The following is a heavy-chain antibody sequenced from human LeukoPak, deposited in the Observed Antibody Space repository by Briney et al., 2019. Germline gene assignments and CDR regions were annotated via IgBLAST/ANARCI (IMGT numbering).Heavy chain of an antibody. D-gene: IGHD3-22*01. Sequence: GGSLRLSCAASGFTFSSYGMSWVRQAPGKGLEWVSAISGSGGSTYYADSVKGRFTIPRDNSKNTLYLQMNSLRAEDTAVYYCATRPWGNYYDSSGYDLGVVWLPSRPTPLYYWGQGTLVTVSS. CDR1: GFTFSSYG. V-gene: IGHV3-23*01. CDR3: ATRPWGNYYDSSGYDLGVVWLPSRPTPLYY. CDR2: ISGSGGST. J-gene: IGHJ4*02.